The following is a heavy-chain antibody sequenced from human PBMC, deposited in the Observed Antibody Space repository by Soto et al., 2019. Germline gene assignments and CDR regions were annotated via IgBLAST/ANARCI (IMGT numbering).Heavy chain of an antibody. D-gene: IGHD3-10*01. V-gene: IGHV3-30*03. CDR3: AVNLYYYYGMDV. CDR1: GFTFSSYG. CDR2: ISYDGSNK. Sequence: GGSLRLSCAASGFTFSSYGMHWVRQAPGKGLEWVAVISYDGSNKYYADSVKGRFTISRDNSKNTLYLQMNSLRAEDTAVYYCAVNLYYYYGMDVWGQGTTVTVSS. J-gene: IGHJ6*02.